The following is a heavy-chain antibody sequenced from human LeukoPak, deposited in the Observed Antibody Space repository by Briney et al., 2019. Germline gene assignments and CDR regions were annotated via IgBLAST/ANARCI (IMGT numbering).Heavy chain of an antibody. Sequence: SETLSLTCAVYGGSFSGYYWSWIRQPPGKGLEWIGEINHSGSTNYNPSLKSRVTISVDTSKNQFSLKLSSVTAADTAVYYCASGPWDRVHPVLRQNIPAPGGFWGQGALVTVSS. CDR2: INHSGST. D-gene: IGHD6-13*01. CDR1: GGSFSGYY. J-gene: IGHJ4*02. CDR3: ASGPWDRVHPVLRQNIPAPGGF. V-gene: IGHV4-34*01.